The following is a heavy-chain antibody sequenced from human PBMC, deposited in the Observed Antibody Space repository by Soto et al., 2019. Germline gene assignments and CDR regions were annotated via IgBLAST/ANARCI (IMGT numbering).Heavy chain of an antibody. CDR3: ARDSIAAAGTPSTYYYYGMDV. CDR1: GYTFTSYY. D-gene: IGHD6-13*01. V-gene: IGHV1-46*01. CDR2: INPSGGST. J-gene: IGHJ6*02. Sequence: ASVKVSCKASGYTFTSYYMHWVRQAPGQGLEWMGIINPSGGSTSYAQKFQGRVTMTRDTSTSTVYMELSSLRSEDTAVYYCARDSIAAAGTPSTYYYYGMDVWGQGTTVTVSS.